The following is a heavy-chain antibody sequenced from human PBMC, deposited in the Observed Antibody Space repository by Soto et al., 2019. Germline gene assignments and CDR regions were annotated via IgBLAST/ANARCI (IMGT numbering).Heavy chain of an antibody. V-gene: IGHV4-30-4*01. CDR3: ARALYSSSWRGGAFDI. Sequence: QVQLQESGPGLVKPSQTLSLTCTVSGGSISSGDYYWSWIRQPPGKGLEWIGYIYYSGSTYYNPSLKSRVTISVDPSKNRFSLKLSSVTAADTAVYYCARALYSSSWRGGAFDIWGQGTMVTVSS. CDR1: GGSISSGDYY. D-gene: IGHD6-13*01. J-gene: IGHJ3*02. CDR2: IYYSGST.